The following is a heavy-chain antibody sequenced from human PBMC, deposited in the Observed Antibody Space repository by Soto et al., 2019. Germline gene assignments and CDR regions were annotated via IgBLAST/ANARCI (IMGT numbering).Heavy chain of an antibody. CDR3: ARDRGLRLDFAH. J-gene: IGHJ4*02. D-gene: IGHD4-17*01. CDR2: IYYSGTT. V-gene: IGHV4-31*03. CDR1: GGSINSDGYY. Sequence: QVQLQESGPGLEKPSQTLSLTCTVSGGSINSDGYYWSWSRQHPGKGLEFIGYIYYSGTTYYNPSLRGRVSISIDTSKNQFSMKLSSVTAADTAVYYCARDRGLRLDFAHWGQGTLATVSS.